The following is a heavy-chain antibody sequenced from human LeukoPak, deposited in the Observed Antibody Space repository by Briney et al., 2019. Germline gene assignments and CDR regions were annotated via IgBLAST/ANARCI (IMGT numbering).Heavy chain of an antibody. CDR3: ARDPGNRYYYGMDV. CDR1: GFTFSNYW. Sequence: GGSLRLSCAASGFTFSNYWMSWVRQAPGKGLEWVANIKQDGSEKYYVDSVKGRFTISRDNAKNSLYLQMNSLRAEDTAVYYCARDPGNRYYYGMDVWGQGTTVTVSS. V-gene: IGHV3-7*01. CDR2: IKQDGSEK. D-gene: IGHD1-14*01. J-gene: IGHJ6*02.